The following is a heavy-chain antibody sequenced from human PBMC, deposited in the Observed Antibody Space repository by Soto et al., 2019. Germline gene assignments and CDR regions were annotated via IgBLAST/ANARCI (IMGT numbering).Heavy chain of an antibody. CDR1: GYTFTRYG. D-gene: IGHD4-17*01. CDR3: ARDDYGDYIPGY. V-gene: IGHV1-18*01. CDR2: ISAYNGNT. Sequence: ASVKVSCKASGYTFTRYGISWVRQAPGQGLEWMGWISAYNGNTNYAQKLQGRVTMTTDTSTSTAYMELRSLRSDDTAVYYCARDDYGDYIPGYWGQGTLVTVSS. J-gene: IGHJ4*02.